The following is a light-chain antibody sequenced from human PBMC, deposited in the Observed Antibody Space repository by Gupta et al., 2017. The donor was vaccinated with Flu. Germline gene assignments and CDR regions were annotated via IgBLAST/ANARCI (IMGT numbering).Light chain of an antibody. CDR3: QQYNSYPWT. Sequence: DIQMTQSPSTLSASVGDRVTITCRASQSISSWLAWYQQKPGKAPKLLIYKASTLESGVPSRFSGRGSETDFTLTINSLQSDDSATYYCQQYNSYPWTFGQGTKVEIK. V-gene: IGKV1-5*03. CDR1: QSISSW. CDR2: KAS. J-gene: IGKJ1*01.